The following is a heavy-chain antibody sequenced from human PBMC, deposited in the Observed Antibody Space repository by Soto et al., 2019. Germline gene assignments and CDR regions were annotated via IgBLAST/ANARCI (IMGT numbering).Heavy chain of an antibody. CDR1: GGSFTSYS. J-gene: IGHJ4*02. Sequence: QVQLVQSGAEVKKPGSSLKLSCRASGGSFTSYSISWLRQAPGQGLEWVGGIIPVFGTTSYAQRLQGRVTITADESTSTAYLDLSSLISEDTAVYYCARDPRIYCTSSSCHSYFDSWGQGTLVTVSS. CDR3: ARDPRIYCTSSSCHSYFDS. V-gene: IGHV1-69*01. D-gene: IGHD2-2*01. CDR2: IIPVFGTT.